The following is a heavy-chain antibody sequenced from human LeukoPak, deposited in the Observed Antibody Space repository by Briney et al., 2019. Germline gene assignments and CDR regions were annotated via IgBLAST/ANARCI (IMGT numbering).Heavy chain of an antibody. CDR3: ARDLFCSSTSCYGYYGMDV. J-gene: IGHJ6*02. CDR1: GYTFTGYY. Sequence: ASVKVSCKASGYTFTGYYMHWVRQAPEQGLECMVSINPNSGGTNYAQKFQGRVTMTRDTSISTAYMELSRLRSDDTAVYYCARDLFCSSTSCYGYYGMDVWGQGTTVTVSS. V-gene: IGHV1-2*02. D-gene: IGHD2-2*01. CDR2: INPNSGGT.